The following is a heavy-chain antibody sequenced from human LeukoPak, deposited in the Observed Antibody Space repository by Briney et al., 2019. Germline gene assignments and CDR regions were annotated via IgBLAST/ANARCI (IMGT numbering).Heavy chain of an antibody. Sequence: GGSLRLSCAASGFTFSSYWMHWVRQAPGKGLVWVSRINSDGSSTSYADSVKGRFTISRDNAKNTLYLQMNSLRAEDTAVYYCASGLIRDSSGWPNEYYFDYWGQGTLVTVSS. CDR3: ASGLIRDSSGWPNEYYFDY. CDR2: INSDGSST. V-gene: IGHV3-74*01. D-gene: IGHD6-19*01. J-gene: IGHJ4*02. CDR1: GFTFSSYW.